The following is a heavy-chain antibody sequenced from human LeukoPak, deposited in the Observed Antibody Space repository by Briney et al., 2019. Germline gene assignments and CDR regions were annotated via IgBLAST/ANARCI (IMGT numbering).Heavy chain of an antibody. Sequence: GGSLRLSCAASGFTFSSYWTNWVRQAPGKGLEWVSGISGSGDNTYYADSVKGRFTISRDNSKNTLYVQVNSLGTEDTAAYYCAKGSYYDSSGSFYFDYWGQGTLVTVSS. J-gene: IGHJ4*02. V-gene: IGHV3-23*01. D-gene: IGHD3-22*01. CDR2: ISGSGDNT. CDR1: GFTFSSYW. CDR3: AKGSYYDSSGSFYFDY.